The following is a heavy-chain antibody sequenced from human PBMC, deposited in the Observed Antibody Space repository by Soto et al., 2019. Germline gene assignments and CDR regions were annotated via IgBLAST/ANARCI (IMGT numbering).Heavy chain of an antibody. CDR3: ARDEYLGYYDSSGYPPLDY. CDR2: ISAYNGNT. D-gene: IGHD3-22*01. CDR1: GYTYTSYG. Sequence: ASVKLSCTDCGYTYTSYGISWVRQAPKQGLEWMGWISAYNGNTNYAQKLQGRVTMTTDTSTSTAYMELRSLRSDDTAVYYCARDEYLGYYDSSGYPPLDYWGQGTLVTVSS. V-gene: IGHV1-18*01. J-gene: IGHJ4*02.